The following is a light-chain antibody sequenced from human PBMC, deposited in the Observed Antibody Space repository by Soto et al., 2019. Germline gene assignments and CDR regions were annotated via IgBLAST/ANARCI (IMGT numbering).Light chain of an antibody. V-gene: IGKV3-20*01. Sequence: EIVLTQSPGNLSLSPGEGATLSCRASQSVKSNNLAWYQQKPGQTPRLLIYAASTRATGIPDRFSGSGSGTDFTLTISRLEPEDFAVYYCQQYGRTPYIFGQGTKLEIK. CDR2: AAS. CDR1: QSVKSNN. CDR3: QQYGRTPYI. J-gene: IGKJ2*01.